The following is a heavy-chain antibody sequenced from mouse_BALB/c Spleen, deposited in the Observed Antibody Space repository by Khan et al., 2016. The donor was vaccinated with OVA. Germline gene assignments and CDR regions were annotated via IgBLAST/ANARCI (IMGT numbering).Heavy chain of an antibody. V-gene: IGHV3-2*02. Sequence: EVQLQESGPGLVKPSQSLSLTCTVTGYSITSGYAWNWIRQFPGNKLEWMGYISYSGVTSYTSSLISRISITRDTSKNQFFLQLNSVTTEDTATYYCARGNYYGYYFDYWGQGTTLTVSS. CDR1: GYSITSGYA. CDR3: ARGNYYGYYFDY. J-gene: IGHJ2*01. D-gene: IGHD1-1*01. CDR2: ISYSGVT.